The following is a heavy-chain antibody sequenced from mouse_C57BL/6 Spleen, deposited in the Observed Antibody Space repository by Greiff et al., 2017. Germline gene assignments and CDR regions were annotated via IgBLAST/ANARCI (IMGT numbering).Heavy chain of an antibody. CDR1: GYTFTSYC. CDR3: ARRENLLITTLGPYYFGD. D-gene: IGHD1-1*01. Sequence: QVQLQQSGAELVKPGASVKMSCKASGYTFTSYCITWVKQRPGQGLEWIGDIYPGSGGTNYDEKFKGKATLTVDTTSSAAYMQLSSLTSEDSAVYYCARRENLLITTLGPYYFGDWGQGATLTVSS. CDR2: IYPGSGGT. J-gene: IGHJ2*01. V-gene: IGHV1-55*01.